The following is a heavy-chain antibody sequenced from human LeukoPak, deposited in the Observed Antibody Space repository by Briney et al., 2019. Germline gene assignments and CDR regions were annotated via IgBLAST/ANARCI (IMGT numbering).Heavy chain of an antibody. CDR1: GYTFTSYG. J-gene: IGHJ6*02. Sequence: ASVKVSCKASGYTFTSYGISWVRQAPGQGLEWMGWISVDNGNTNYAQKLQGRVTMTTDTSTGTAYMELRSLRSDDTAVYYCAREKQIYYYGMDVWGQGTTVTVSS. CDR3: AREKQIYYYGMDV. CDR2: ISVDNGNT. V-gene: IGHV1-18*01. D-gene: IGHD1/OR15-1a*01.